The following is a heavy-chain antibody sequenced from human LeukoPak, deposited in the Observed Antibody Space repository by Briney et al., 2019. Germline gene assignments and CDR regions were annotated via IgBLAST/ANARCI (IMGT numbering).Heavy chain of an antibody. D-gene: IGHD5-12*01. CDR1: GFTFSTYA. CDR3: ASVATMRTIPLRNYYGMDV. CDR2: TGRHT. V-gene: IGHV3-23*01. J-gene: IGHJ6*02. Sequence: GGSLRLSCAAPGFTFSTYAMSWVRQAPGKGLEWVSSTGRHTHYADSVEGRFTISRDNSKRTLYLQMDSLKDEDTAIYYCASVATMRTIPLRNYYGMDVWCQGTTAIVPS.